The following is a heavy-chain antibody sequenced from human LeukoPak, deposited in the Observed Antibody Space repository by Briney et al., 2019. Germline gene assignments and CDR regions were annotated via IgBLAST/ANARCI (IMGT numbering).Heavy chain of an antibody. D-gene: IGHD3-3*01. CDR2: ISYDGSNK. J-gene: IGHJ4*02. V-gene: IGHV3-30-3*01. CDR1: GFTFSSYA. CDR3: AKDPPPPFYDFLSGYYSRAPYFDY. Sequence: PGGSLRLSCAASGFTFSSYAMHWVRQAPGKGLEWVAVISYDGSNKYYADSVKGRFTISRDNSKNTLYLQMNSLRAEDTAVYYCAKDPPPPFYDFLSGYYSRAPYFDYWGPGTLVTVSS.